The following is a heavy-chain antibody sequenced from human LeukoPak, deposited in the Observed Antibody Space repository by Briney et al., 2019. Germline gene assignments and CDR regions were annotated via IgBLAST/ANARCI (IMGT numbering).Heavy chain of an antibody. CDR3: ARDIPKDY. CDR2: IRYDGSNK. CDR1: GFTFSSYG. V-gene: IGHV3-30*02. Sequence: GGSLRLSCAASGFTFSSYGMHWVRQAPGKGLEWVAFIRYDGSNKYYADSVKGRFTISRDNAKSSLYLQMNSLRAEDTAVYYCARDIPKDYWAQGTLVTVSS. J-gene: IGHJ4*02.